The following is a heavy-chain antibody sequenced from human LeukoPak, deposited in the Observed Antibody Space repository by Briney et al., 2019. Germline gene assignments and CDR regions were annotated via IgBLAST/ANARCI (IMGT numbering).Heavy chain of an antibody. CDR1: GGSFSGYY. Sequence: PSETLSLTCAVYGGSFSGYYWSWIRQPPGKGLEWIGEINHSGSTNYNPSLKSRVTISVDTSKNQFSLKLSSVTAADTAVYYCVRGTPLLWFGELSIFDYWGQGTLVTVSS. V-gene: IGHV4-34*01. CDR3: VRGTPLLWFGELSIFDY. CDR2: INHSGST. D-gene: IGHD3-10*01. J-gene: IGHJ4*02.